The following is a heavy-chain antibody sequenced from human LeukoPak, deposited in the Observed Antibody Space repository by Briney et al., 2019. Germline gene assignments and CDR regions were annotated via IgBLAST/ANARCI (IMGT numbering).Heavy chain of an antibody. V-gene: IGHV1-2*02. CDR2: INGNSGGT. J-gene: IGHJ5*02. CDR3: AKGDAYIWGSAFNWFDP. D-gene: IGHD3-16*01. CDR1: GYTLTELS. Sequence: ASVKVSCKVSGYTLTELSMHWVRQAPGQGLEWMGWINGNSGGTKYAQKFQGRVTMTRDTSISTAYMELSRLRSDDTAVYYCAKGDAYIWGSAFNWFDPWGQGTLVTVSS.